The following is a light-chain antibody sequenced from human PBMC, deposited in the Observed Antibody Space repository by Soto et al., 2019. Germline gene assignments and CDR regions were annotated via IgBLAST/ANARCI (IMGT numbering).Light chain of an antibody. J-gene: IGKJ1*01. Sequence: DIQMTQSPSTLSGSVGDRVTITCRASQTISSWLAWYQQKPGKAPKLLIYKASTLKSGVPSRFSGSGSGTEFTLTISSLQPDDFATYYCQQYNSYSEAFGQGTQVDIK. V-gene: IGKV1-5*03. CDR2: KAS. CDR3: QQYNSYSEA. CDR1: QTISSW.